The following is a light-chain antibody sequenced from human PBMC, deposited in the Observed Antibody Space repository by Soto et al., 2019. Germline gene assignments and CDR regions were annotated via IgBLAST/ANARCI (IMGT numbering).Light chain of an antibody. J-gene: IGKJ4*01. CDR1: QSINTC. V-gene: IGKV1-39*01. Sequence: DIQMTQSPSSLSASVGDRVTITCRASQSINTCLNWYQQKPGKAPQLLIYAASTLQSGVPSTFSGSGSGTDFPLTISSLPPEDFATYFCQQCLRVPLTFGGGTKVEIK. CDR2: AAS. CDR3: QQCLRVPLT.